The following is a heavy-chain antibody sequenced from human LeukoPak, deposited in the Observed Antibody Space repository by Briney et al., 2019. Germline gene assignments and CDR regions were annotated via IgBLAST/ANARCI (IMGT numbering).Heavy chain of an antibody. CDR2: IYNRGST. J-gene: IGHJ4*02. D-gene: IGHD3-22*01. CDR1: GGSISIYY. Sequence: PSETLSLTCTVSGGSISIYYWNWTRQPAGKGLEWIGRIYNRGSTNYNPSLKSRVTMSVDTSKNQFSLKLTSVTAADTAVYYCARVDDRNYYYYFDYWGQGTLVTVSS. V-gene: IGHV4-4*07. CDR3: ARVDDRNYYYYFDY.